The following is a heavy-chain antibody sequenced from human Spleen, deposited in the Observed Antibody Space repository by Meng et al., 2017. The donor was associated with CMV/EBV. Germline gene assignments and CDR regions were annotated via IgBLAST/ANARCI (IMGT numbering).Heavy chain of an antibody. CDR2: ISAYNGNT. CDR1: GYSFTGYF. Sequence: ASVKVSCKASGYSFTGYFMHWVRQAPGQGLEYMGWISAYNGNTNYAQKLQGRVTMTTDTSTSTAYMELRSLRSDDTAVYYCARDDYCSGGSCREGSYYYYGMDVWGQGTTVTVSS. J-gene: IGHJ6*02. CDR3: ARDDYCSGGSCREGSYYYYGMDV. V-gene: IGHV1-18*04. D-gene: IGHD2-15*01.